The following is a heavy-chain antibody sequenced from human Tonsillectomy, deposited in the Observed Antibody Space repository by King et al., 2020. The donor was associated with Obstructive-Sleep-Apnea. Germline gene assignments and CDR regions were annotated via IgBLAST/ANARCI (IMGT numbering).Heavy chain of an antibody. CDR2: ISYDGSNK. Sequence: VQLVESGGGVVQPGRSLRLSCAASGFTFSSYGMHWVRQAPGKGLEWVAVISYDGSNKYYADSVKGRCTISRDNSKNTLYLQMNSLRAEDTAVYYCAKDRRWLGGSYYYGMDVWGQGTTVTVSS. CDR3: AKDRRWLGGSYYYGMDV. CDR1: GFTFSSYG. D-gene: IGHD6-19*01. J-gene: IGHJ6*02. V-gene: IGHV3-30*18.